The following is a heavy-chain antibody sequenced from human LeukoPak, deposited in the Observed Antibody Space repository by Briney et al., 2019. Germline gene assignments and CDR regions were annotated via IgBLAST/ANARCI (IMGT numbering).Heavy chain of an antibody. CDR3: AKDFLRDTYYYDSSGYSADYYFDY. D-gene: IGHD3-22*01. Sequence: GGSLRLSCAASGFTFSSYAMSWVRQAPGKGLEWVSAISGSGGSTYYADSVKGRFTISRDNSKNTLYLQMNSLRAEDTAVYYCAKDFLRDTYYYDSSGYSADYYFDYWGQGTLVTVSS. J-gene: IGHJ4*02. CDR1: GFTFSSYA. V-gene: IGHV3-23*01. CDR2: ISGSGGST.